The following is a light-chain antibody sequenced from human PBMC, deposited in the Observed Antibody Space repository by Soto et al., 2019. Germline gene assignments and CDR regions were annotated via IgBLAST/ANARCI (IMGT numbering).Light chain of an antibody. V-gene: IGLV2-14*01. CDR1: SSDVGGYNY. CDR3: SSYTSSSTLKV. J-gene: IGLJ1*01. Sequence: QSVLTQPASVSGSPGQSITISCTGTSSDVGGYNYVSWYQQHPGKAPKLMIYDVSNRPSVVSNRFSGSKSGNTASLTISGLQAEDEADYYCSSYTSSSTLKVFGTGTKVT. CDR2: DVS.